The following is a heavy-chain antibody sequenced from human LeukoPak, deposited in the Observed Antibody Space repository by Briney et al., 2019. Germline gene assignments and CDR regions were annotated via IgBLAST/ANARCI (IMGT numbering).Heavy chain of an antibody. CDR1: GGSISSGSYY. CDR2: IYTSGST. CDR3: ARRHLEGYNAYGLFDY. V-gene: IGHV4-61*02. D-gene: IGHD5-12*01. J-gene: IGHJ4*02. Sequence: PSETLSLTCTVSGGSISSGSYYWSWIRQPAGKGLEWIGRIYTSGSTNYNPSLKSRVTISVDTSKNQFSLKLSSVTAADTAVYHCARRHLEGYNAYGLFDYWGQGTLVTVSS.